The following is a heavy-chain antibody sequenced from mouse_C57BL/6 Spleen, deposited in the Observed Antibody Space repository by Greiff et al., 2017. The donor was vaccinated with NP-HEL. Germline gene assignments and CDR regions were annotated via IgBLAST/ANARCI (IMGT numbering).Heavy chain of an antibody. J-gene: IGHJ3*01. V-gene: IGHV1-52*01. Sequence: QVQLKQPGAELVRPGSSVKLSCKASGYTFTSYWMHWVKQRPIQGLEWIGNIDPSDSETHYNQKFKDKATLTVDKSSSTAYMQLSSLTSEDSAVYYCARYGDAYGGFAYWGQGTLVTVSA. D-gene: IGHD1-1*01. CDR2: IDPSDSET. CDR1: GYTFTSYW. CDR3: ARYGDAYGGFAY.